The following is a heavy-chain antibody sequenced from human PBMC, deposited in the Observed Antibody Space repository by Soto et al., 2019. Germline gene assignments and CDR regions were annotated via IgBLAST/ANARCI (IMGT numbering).Heavy chain of an antibody. D-gene: IGHD6-13*01. CDR3: AKPVGLHSSSWYFDY. Sequence: GGSLRLSCAASGFTFSSYAMSWVRQAPGKGLEWVSAISGSGGSTYYADSVKGRFTISRDNSKNTLYLQMNSLRAEDTAVYYCAKPVGLHSSSWYFDYWGQGTLVTVSS. CDR2: ISGSGGST. V-gene: IGHV3-23*01. CDR1: GFTFSSYA. J-gene: IGHJ4*02.